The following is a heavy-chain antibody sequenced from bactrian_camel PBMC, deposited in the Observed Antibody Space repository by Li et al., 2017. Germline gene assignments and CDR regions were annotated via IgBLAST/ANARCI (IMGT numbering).Heavy chain of an antibody. CDR3: AAGLTWRCMGWTQGAGFRD. D-gene: IGHD3*01. J-gene: IGHJ4*01. Sequence: VQLVESGGGLVQPGGSLRLSRAASGLPHASNCMGWFRQRPGKEREGVVGRYPVADHTYYADSVKGRFTISIDNAKNTVYLQMNSLKPEDTAMYYCAAGLTWRCMGWTQGAGFRDWGQGTQVTVS. CDR1: GLPHASNC. V-gene: IGHV3S6*01. CDR2: RYPVADHT.